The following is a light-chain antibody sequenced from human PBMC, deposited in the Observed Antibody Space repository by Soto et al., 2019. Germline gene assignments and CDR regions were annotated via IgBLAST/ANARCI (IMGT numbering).Light chain of an antibody. J-gene: IGKJ2*01. V-gene: IGKV1-33*01. CDR1: QDLTNY. CDR2: DTT. CDR3: QQYVNLPYT. Sequence: DIQMTQSPPSLAASVGDTVTITCQASQDLTNYLNWYQQKPGEAPKLLIYDTTTLEEGVPSRFSGRGSGTHFTFTIYSLQPEDAAIYSCQQYVNLPYTFGQGTKVDIK.